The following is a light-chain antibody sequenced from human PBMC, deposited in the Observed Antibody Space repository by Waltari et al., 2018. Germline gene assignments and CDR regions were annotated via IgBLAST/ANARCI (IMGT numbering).Light chain of an antibody. CDR2: DAS. V-gene: IGKV3-11*01. Sequence: IVLQSSLAPLSLSPGERATQSSRAGPSISSHLAWYQQKPGQAPRPLTCDASKRATGIPARFSGSGSGKDFTLTISSLEPEEFAVYYCQQPPLTFGGGTKVEI. CDR1: PSISSH. J-gene: IGKJ4*01. CDR3: QQPPLT.